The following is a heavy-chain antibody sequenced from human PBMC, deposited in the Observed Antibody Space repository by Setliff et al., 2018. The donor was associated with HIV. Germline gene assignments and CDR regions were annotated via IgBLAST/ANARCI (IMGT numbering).Heavy chain of an antibody. CDR1: GYTFTSYD. CDR3: AGASVGGPDRYYYEYGMDV. Sequence: SVKVSCKASGYTFTSYDINWVRQATGQGLEWMGWIIPVLGMVNYAEQFQGRVTITADESTTTVYMAIKSLRSEDTAVYYCAGASVGGPDRYYYEYGMDVWGQGTTVTVSS. J-gene: IGHJ6*02. V-gene: IGHV1-69*10. CDR2: IIPVLGMV. D-gene: IGHD6-19*01.